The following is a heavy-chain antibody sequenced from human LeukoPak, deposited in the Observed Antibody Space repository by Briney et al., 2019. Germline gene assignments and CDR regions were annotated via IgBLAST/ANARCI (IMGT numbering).Heavy chain of an antibody. CDR1: GGSISSYY. CDR2: IYYSGST. V-gene: IGHV4-59*08. Sequence: SETLSLTCTVSGGSISSYYWSWIRQPPGKGLEWIGYIYYSGSTYYNPSLKSRVTISVDTSKNQFSLKLSSVTAADTAVYYCARSSVGYCSGGSCYEDAFDIWGQGTMVTVSS. D-gene: IGHD2-15*01. CDR3: ARSSVGYCSGGSCYEDAFDI. J-gene: IGHJ3*02.